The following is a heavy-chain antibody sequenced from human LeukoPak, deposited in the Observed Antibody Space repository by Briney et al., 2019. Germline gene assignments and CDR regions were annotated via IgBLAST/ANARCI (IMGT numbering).Heavy chain of an antibody. CDR1: GGSFSGYY. CDR3: ARRTTVGTIFGVVRGNWFDP. J-gene: IGHJ5*02. D-gene: IGHD3-3*01. V-gene: IGHV4-34*01. Sequence: SETLSLTCAVYGGSFSGYYWSWIRQPPGKGLEWIGEINHSGSTNYNPSLKSRVTISVDTSKNQFSLKLSSVTAADTAVCYCARRTTVGTIFGVVRGNWFDPWGQGTLVTVSS. CDR2: INHSGST.